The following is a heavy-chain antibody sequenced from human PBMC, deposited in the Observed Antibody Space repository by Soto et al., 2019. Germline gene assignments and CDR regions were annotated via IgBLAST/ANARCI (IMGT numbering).Heavy chain of an antibody. V-gene: IGHV3-66*01. CDR2: IYSGGST. J-gene: IGHJ5*02. Sequence: EVQLVESGGGLVQPGGSLRLSCAASGFTVSSNYMSWVRQAPGKGLEWVSVIYSGGSTYYADSVKGRFTISRDNSKNTLYLQMNRLRAEDTAVVYCARDRRGWFDPWGQGTLVTVSS. CDR3: ARDRRGWFDP. D-gene: IGHD3-10*01. CDR1: GFTVSSNY.